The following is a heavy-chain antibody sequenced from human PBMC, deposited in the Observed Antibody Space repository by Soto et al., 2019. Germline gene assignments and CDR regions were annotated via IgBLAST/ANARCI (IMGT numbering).Heavy chain of an antibody. CDR1: GFTFSSYW. V-gene: IGHV3-7*01. D-gene: IGHD4-17*01. CDR2: IKQDGSEK. J-gene: IGHJ3*02. CDR3: ARGWDTVTTAFDI. Sequence: EVQLVESGGGLVQPGGSLRLSCAASGFTFSSYWMSWVRQAPGKGLEWVANIKQDGSEKYYVDSVKGRFTISRDNAKNSLYLQMNSLRAEDTAVYYCARGWDTVTTAFDIWGQGTMVTVSS.